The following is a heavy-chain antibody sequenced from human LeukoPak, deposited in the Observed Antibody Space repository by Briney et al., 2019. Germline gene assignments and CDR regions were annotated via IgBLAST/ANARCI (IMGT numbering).Heavy chain of an antibody. CDR2: INSDGSST. D-gene: IGHD3-22*01. V-gene: IGHV3-74*01. J-gene: IGHJ5*02. CDR1: GFTFSTYW. Sequence: GGSLRLSCTASGFTFSTYWMHWVRQAPGKGLVWVSRINSDGSSTTYADSVKGRFTISRDNAKNTLYLQMKSLRAEDTAVYYCATPFRDSSGSYHNDWFDPWGQGTLVTVSS. CDR3: ATPFRDSSGSYHNDWFDP.